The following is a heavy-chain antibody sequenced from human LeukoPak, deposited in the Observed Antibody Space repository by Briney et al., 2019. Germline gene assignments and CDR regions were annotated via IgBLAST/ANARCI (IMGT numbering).Heavy chain of an antibody. CDR2: MNPNSGNT. CDR1: GYTFTGYY. CDR3: ARGNYYSRYGYYIYDY. V-gene: IGHV1-8*03. Sequence: GASVKVSCKASGYTFTGYYMHWVRQAPGQGLEWMGWMNPNSGNTGYAQKFQGRVTITRSTSISTAYMELSSLRSEDTAVYYCARGNYYSRYGYYIYDYWGQGTLVTVSS. D-gene: IGHD3-3*01. J-gene: IGHJ4*02.